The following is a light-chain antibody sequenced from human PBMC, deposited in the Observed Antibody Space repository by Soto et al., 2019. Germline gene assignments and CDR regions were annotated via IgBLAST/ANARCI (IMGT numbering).Light chain of an antibody. CDR3: QQSYNGTWT. Sequence: DILMTQSPPSLSASVGHTVTITCPALQNLDVYLNWYQQKPGEAPKILSYASYTLLCRAPTRISDSGYGTDFTLTISSLQPEDFATYYWQQSYNGTWTFGQGTKVQVK. CDR2: ASY. CDR1: QNLDVY. V-gene: IGKV1-39*01. J-gene: IGKJ1*01.